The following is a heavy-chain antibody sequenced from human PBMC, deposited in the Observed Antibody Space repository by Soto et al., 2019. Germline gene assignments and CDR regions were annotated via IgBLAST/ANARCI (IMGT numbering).Heavy chain of an antibody. CDR2: IYHSGSP. CDR3: ARRIPAAPNWFDP. J-gene: IGHJ5*02. D-gene: IGHD2-2*01. CDR1: GGSISSGTW. Sequence: QVQLQESGPGLVKPSGTLSLTCAVSGGSISSGTWWSWVRQSPGRGLEWIGEIYHSGSPNYNPSLTSRVTMSVDKSKNHCSLCLSSVTAAASSLYYCARRIPAAPNWFDPWRQGALVTVSS. V-gene: IGHV4-4*02.